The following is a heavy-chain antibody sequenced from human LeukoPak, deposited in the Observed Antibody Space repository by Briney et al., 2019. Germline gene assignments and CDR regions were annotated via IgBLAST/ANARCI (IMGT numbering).Heavy chain of an antibody. J-gene: IGHJ4*02. CDR1: IHLHRLL. CDR2: INPNSGGT. V-gene: IGHV1-2*02. CDR3: ARVQQADLYYYGSGLIDYFDY. D-gene: IGHD3-10*01. Sequence: ASVKGLLQGFWIHLHRLLYALGATAPGQGLEWMGWINPNSGGTNYAQKFQGRVTMTRDTSISTAYMELSRLRSDDTAVYYCARVQQADLYYYGSGLIDYFDYWGQGTLVTVSS.